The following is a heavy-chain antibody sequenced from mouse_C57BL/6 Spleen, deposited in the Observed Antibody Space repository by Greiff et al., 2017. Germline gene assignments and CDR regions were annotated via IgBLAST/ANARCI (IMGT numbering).Heavy chain of an antibody. Sequence: EVKLQESGPELVKPGDSVKISCKASGYSFTGYFMNWVMQSHGKSLEWIGRINPYNGDTFYNQKFKGKATLTVDKSSSTAHMELRSLTSEDSAVYYCARGDDGYYDYAMDYWGQGTSVTVSS. CDR2: INPYNGDT. CDR1: GYSFTGYF. J-gene: IGHJ4*01. D-gene: IGHD2-3*01. CDR3: ARGDDGYYDYAMDY. V-gene: IGHV1-20*01.